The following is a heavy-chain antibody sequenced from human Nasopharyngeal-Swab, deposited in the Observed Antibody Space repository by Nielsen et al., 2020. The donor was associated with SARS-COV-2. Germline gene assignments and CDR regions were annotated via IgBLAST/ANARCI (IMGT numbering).Heavy chain of an antibody. Sequence: ASVKVSCKASGYTFTSYAMNWVRQAPGQGLEWMGWINTNTGNPTYAQGFTGRFVFSLDTSVSTAYLQISSLKAEDTAVYYCARDLSTYYDTLTGYYGCFDYWGQGTLVTVSS. CDR2: INTNTGNP. D-gene: IGHD3-9*01. CDR3: ARDLSTYYDTLTGYYGCFDY. V-gene: IGHV7-4-1*02. J-gene: IGHJ4*02. CDR1: GYTFTSYA.